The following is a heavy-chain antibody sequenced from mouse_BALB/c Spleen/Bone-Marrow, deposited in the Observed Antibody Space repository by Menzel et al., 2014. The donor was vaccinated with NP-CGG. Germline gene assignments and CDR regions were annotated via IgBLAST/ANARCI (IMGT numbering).Heavy chain of an antibody. Sequence: EVHLVESGGDLVKPGESLKLSCAASGFTFSTYGMSWVRQTPGKRLEWVAAISNGGIYTYYPDTVKGRFTISRDNAKNTLYLQMSSLKSEDTAMYYCVRPYDYGTWFAHWGQGTLVTVSA. CDR3: VRPYDYGTWFAH. J-gene: IGHJ3*01. CDR1: GFTFSTYG. D-gene: IGHD2-4*01. CDR2: ISNGGIYT. V-gene: IGHV5-6*01.